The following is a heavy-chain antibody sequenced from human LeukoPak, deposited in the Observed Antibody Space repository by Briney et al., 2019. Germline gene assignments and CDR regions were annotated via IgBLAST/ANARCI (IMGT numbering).Heavy chain of an antibody. J-gene: IGHJ5*02. CDR3: ARGPNDVLRFLEWLPRSNWFDP. Sequence: PSETLSLTCAVYGGSFSGYYWSWIRQPPGKGLEWIGEINHSGSTNYNPSLKSRVTISVDTSKNQFPLKLSSVTAADTAVYYCARGPNDVLRFLEWLPRSNWFDPWGQGTLVTVSS. CDR1: GGSFSGYY. V-gene: IGHV4-34*01. D-gene: IGHD3-3*01. CDR2: INHSGST.